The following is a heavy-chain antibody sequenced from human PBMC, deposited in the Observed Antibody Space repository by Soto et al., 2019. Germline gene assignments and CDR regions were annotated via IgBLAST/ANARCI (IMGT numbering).Heavy chain of an antibody. D-gene: IGHD3-3*01. CDR2: ISGSGGST. J-gene: IGHJ6*02. V-gene: IGHV3-23*01. Sequence: GGSLRLSCAASGFTFSSYAMSWVRQAPGKGLEWVSAISGSGGSTYYADSVKGRFTISRDNSKNTLYLQMNSLRAEDTAVYYCAKDLSYDFWSGYPMAYYYYGMDVWGQGTTVTVSS. CDR3: AKDLSYDFWSGYPMAYYYYGMDV. CDR1: GFTFSSYA.